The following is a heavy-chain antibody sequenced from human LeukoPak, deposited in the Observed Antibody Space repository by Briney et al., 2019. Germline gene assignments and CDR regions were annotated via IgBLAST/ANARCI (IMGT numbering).Heavy chain of an antibody. CDR1: GFTSSSYW. CDR3: ARDSDFWSGTFDY. Sequence: GGSLRLSCAVSGFTSSSYWMHWVRQAPGKGLVWVSRINTDGSSTSYADSVKGRFTISRDNAKNTLYLQMNSLRAEDTAVYYCARDSDFWSGTFDYWGQGTLVTVSS. V-gene: IGHV3-74*01. D-gene: IGHD3-3*01. J-gene: IGHJ4*02. CDR2: INTDGSST.